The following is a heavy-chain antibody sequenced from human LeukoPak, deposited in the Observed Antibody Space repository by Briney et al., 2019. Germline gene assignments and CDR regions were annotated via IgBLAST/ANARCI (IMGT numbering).Heavy chain of an antibody. J-gene: IGHJ4*02. CDR2: ITSSSSYT. D-gene: IGHD4-17*01. V-gene: IGHV3-21*01. CDR3: AREYDDYGDLDY. CDR1: GFTFSTYN. Sequence: GGSLRLSCAASGFTFSTYNMNWVRQAPGKGLEWVSSITSSSSYTFYADSVKGRFTISRDNAKNSLYLQMNSLRAEDTAVYYCAREYDDYGDLDYWGQGTLVTVSS.